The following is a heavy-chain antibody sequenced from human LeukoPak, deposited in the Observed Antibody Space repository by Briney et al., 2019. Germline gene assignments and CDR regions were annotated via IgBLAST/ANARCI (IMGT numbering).Heavy chain of an antibody. CDR3: AKDYSSSLTNWFDP. CDR1: GFTFSSYA. J-gene: IGHJ5*02. CDR2: TSGGGGST. V-gene: IGHV3-23*01. Sequence: GGSLRLSCAASGFTFSSYAMSWVRQAPGKGLEWVSGTSGGGGSTYYADSVKGRFTISRDNSKNTLYLQMNSLRAEDTAVYYCAKDYSSSLTNWFDPWGQGTLVTVSS. D-gene: IGHD6-6*01.